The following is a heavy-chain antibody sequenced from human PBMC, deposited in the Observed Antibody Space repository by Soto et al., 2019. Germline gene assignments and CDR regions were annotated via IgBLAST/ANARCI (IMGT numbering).Heavy chain of an antibody. CDR2: IFANDEA. CDR1: GFSRSNARLG. Sequence: QVTLKESGPVVVQPTETLTLTCTVSGFSRSNARLGVSWIRQPPGKALEWLAHIFANDEASYNTYLRSRLTIYRDTSNNQVVLTTTNIDPVDTATYYCARMGDYYDNAGDAFDLLGQGKRVTASS. V-gene: IGHV2-26*01. D-gene: IGHD3-22*01. CDR3: ARMGDYYDNAGDAFDL. J-gene: IGHJ3*01.